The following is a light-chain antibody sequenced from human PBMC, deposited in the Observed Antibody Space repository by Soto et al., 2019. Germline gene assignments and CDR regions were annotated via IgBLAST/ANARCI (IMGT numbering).Light chain of an antibody. Sequence: EIVLTQSPATLSLSPGERAILSCRASQSVSNFLAWYQQKPAQAPRLLIFDVSTRATGVPPRFSGSGSGTDFTLTIIGLEPEDFAIYYCQQRSNWPLTFGGGTKVEIK. J-gene: IGKJ4*01. CDR3: QQRSNWPLT. CDR2: DVS. V-gene: IGKV3-11*01. CDR1: QSVSNF.